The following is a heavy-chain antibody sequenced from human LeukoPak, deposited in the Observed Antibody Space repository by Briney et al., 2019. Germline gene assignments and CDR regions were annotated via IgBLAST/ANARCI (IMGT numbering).Heavy chain of an antibody. Sequence: GGTLRLSSAASGFTFSNFGMNWVRQARGKGLEWVSYISSSSSTIYYADSVKGRFTISRDNARNSLSLQMNSLSAEDTAVYYCAGSLFDYSGQGTLVTVSS. CDR2: ISSSSSTI. V-gene: IGHV3-48*01. CDR3: AGSLFDY. CDR1: GFTFSNFG. J-gene: IGHJ4*02.